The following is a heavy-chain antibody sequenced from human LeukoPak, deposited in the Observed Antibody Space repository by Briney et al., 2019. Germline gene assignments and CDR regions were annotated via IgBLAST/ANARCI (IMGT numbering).Heavy chain of an antibody. Sequence: SETLSLTCNVSGYSISSNYFWGWIRQPPGKGLEWIGNVYHSGNTYYNPSLKSRVTISVDTSKNQFSLKLTSVTAADTAVYYCARVMVLWFGETGTTRFDYWGQGSLVTVSS. CDR3: ARVMVLWFGETGTTRFDY. J-gene: IGHJ4*02. D-gene: IGHD3-10*01. V-gene: IGHV4-38-2*02. CDR2: VYHSGNT. CDR1: GYSISSNYF.